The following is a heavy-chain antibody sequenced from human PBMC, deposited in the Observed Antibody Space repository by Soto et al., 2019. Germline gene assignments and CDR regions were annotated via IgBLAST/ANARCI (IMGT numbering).Heavy chain of an antibody. J-gene: IGHJ4*02. V-gene: IGHV3-23*01. CDR1: GFTFSSYA. CDR3: AKATKLGLAARLAYFDY. Sequence: GGSLRLSCAASGFTFSSYAMSWVRQAPGKGLEWVSAISGSGGSTYYADSVKGRFTISRDNSKNTLYLQMNSLRAEDTAVYYCAKATKLGLAARLAYFDYWGQGTLVTVSS. CDR2: ISGSGGST. D-gene: IGHD6-6*01.